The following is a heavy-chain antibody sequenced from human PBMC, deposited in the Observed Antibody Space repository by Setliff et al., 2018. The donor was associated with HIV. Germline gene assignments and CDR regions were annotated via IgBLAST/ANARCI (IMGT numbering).Heavy chain of an antibody. D-gene: IGHD2-15*01. Sequence: SETLSLTCTVSGDSISTGRYYWGWIRQPPGKGLEWIGSVFYSGGSYYTPSLKSRVTVSVDTSKNQFFLKLSSVNAADTAVYYCARHCSGGTCYGPDAENFLHWGQGTLVTVSS. J-gene: IGHJ1*01. V-gene: IGHV4-39*01. CDR3: ARHCSGGTCYGPDAENFLH. CDR1: GDSISTGRYY. CDR2: VFYSGGS.